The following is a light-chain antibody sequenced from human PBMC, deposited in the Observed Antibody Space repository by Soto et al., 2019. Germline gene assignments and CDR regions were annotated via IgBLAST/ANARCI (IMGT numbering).Light chain of an antibody. V-gene: IGKV3-15*01. CDR3: QQYYTWPRGT. CDR1: RNIISN. Sequence: EIVMTQSPGTLSVSPGERVTLSCRANRNIISNLAWYQQKPGQAPRLLIFFASTRATGVPDRFSGSGSGTDFTLTISSLQSADFGVYYCQQYYTWPRGTFGQGTMVEIK. CDR2: FAS. J-gene: IGKJ1*01.